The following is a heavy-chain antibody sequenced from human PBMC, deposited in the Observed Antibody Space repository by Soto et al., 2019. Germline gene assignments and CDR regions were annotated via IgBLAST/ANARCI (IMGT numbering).Heavy chain of an antibody. CDR3: ARDFSIVVVPAAYNWFDP. CDR1: GYTFTGYY. V-gene: IGHV1-2*02. CDR2: INPNSGGT. D-gene: IGHD2-2*01. Sequence: ASVKVSCKASGYTFTGYYMHWVRQAPGQGLEWMGWINPNSGGTNYAQKFQGRVTMTRDTSISTAYMELSRLRSDDTAVYYCARDFSIVVVPAAYNWFDPWGQGTLVTVSS. J-gene: IGHJ5*02.